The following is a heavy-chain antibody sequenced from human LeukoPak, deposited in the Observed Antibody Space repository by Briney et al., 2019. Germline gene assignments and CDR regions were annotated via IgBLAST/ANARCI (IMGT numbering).Heavy chain of an antibody. Sequence: SVKVSCKASGGTFSSYAISWVRQAPGQGLEWMGGIIPIFGTANYAQKFQGRVTITADESTSTAYMELSSLRSEDTAVYYCVRWGERGLTLDYWGQGTLVTVSS. CDR3: VRWGERGLTLDY. CDR1: GGTFSSYA. V-gene: IGHV1-69*13. CDR2: IIPIFGTA. D-gene: IGHD1-14*01. J-gene: IGHJ4*02.